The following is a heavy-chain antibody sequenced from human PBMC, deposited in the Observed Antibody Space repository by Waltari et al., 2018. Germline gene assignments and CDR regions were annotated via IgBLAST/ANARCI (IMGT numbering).Heavy chain of an antibody. J-gene: IGHJ3*02. CDR1: GFTFSSSS. CDR2: ISSSSTI. V-gene: IGHV3-48*04. CDR3: AREYGVTPFDAFDI. D-gene: IGHD4-4*01. Sequence: EVQLVESGGGLVQPGGSLRLSCAASGFTFSSSSMNWVRQAPGKGLEWVSYISSSSTIYYADSVKGRFTISRDNAKNSLYLQMNSLRAEDTAVYYCAREYGVTPFDAFDIWGQGTMVTVSS.